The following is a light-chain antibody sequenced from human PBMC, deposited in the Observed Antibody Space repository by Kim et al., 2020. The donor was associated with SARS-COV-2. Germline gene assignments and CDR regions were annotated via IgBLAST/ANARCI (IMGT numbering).Light chain of an antibody. CDR2: GKN. CDR3: NSRDSRGNHPV. J-gene: IGLJ2*01. CDR1: SLRSYY. Sequence: SSELTQDPAVSVALGQTVRITCQGDSLRSYYASWYQQKPGQAPVLVIYGKNNRPSGIPDRFSGSSSGNTASLTITGAQAEDEADYYCNSRDSRGNHPVFG. V-gene: IGLV3-19*01.